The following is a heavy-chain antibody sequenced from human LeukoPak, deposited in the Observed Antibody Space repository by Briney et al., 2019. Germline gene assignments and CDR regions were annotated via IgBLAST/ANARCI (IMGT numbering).Heavy chain of an antibody. V-gene: IGHV1-18*01. CDR1: GYTSTSYG. CDR3: SLMVRGVISAPFDY. J-gene: IGHJ4*02. D-gene: IGHD3-10*01. CDR2: ISAYNGNT. Sequence: GASVKVSCKASGYTSTSYGISWVRQAPGQGLEWMGWISAYNGNTNYAQKLQGRVTMTTDTSTSTAYMELRSLRSDDTAVYYCSLMVRGVISAPFDYWGQGTLVTVSS.